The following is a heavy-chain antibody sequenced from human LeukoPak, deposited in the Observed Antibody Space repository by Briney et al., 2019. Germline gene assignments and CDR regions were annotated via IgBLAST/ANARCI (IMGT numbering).Heavy chain of an antibody. CDR1: GFTFISYD. Sequence: GGSLRLSCAASGFTFISYDMHWVRQAPGKGLEWVSAIGSLGDTSYPDSVKGRFTISRENAKNSLYLEMNNLRAGDTAVYYCARGRNGNYYDSSGYYPYWGQGTLVTVSS. V-gene: IGHV3-13*01. CDR3: ARGRNGNYYDSSGYYPY. CDR2: IGSLGDT. J-gene: IGHJ4*02. D-gene: IGHD3-22*01.